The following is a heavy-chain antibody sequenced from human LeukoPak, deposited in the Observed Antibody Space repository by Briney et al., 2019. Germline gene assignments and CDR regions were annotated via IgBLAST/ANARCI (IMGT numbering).Heavy chain of an antibody. CDR3: AKLAASETGEGS. D-gene: IGHD6-13*01. CDR2: INPSGGST. Sequence: ASVKVSCKASGYTFTSYYMHWVRQAPGQGLEWMGIINPSGGSTSYAQKFQGRVTMTRDTSTSTVYMELSSLRSEDTAIYYCAKLAASETGEGSWGQGTLVTVYS. J-gene: IGHJ5*02. CDR1: GYTFTSYY. V-gene: IGHV1-46*01.